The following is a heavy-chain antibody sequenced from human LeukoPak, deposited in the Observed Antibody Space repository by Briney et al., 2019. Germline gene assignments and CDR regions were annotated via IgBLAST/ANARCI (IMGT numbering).Heavy chain of an antibody. V-gene: IGHV3-23*01. CDR3: ARASYYYDSSGYDNWFDP. CDR1: GFTFSNYG. D-gene: IGHD3-22*01. Sequence: GGSLRLSCAGSGFTFSNYGMSWVRQALGKGLEWVSTISASGAGTYYADSVKGRFTVSRDNSKNTLYLQMNSLRAEDTAVYYCARASYYYDSSGYDNWFDPWGQGTLVTVSS. CDR2: ISASGAGT. J-gene: IGHJ5*02.